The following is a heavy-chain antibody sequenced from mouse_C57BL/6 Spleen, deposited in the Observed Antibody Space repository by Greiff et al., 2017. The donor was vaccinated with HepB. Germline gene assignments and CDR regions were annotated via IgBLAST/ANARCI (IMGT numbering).Heavy chain of an antibody. V-gene: IGHV1-52*01. J-gene: IGHJ1*03. CDR2: IDPSDSET. CDR3: VRNYYGSSYWYFDV. D-gene: IGHD1-1*01. CDR1: GYTFTSYW. Sequence: QVQLQQPGAELVRPGSSVKLSCKASGYTFTSYWMHWVKQRPIQGLEWIGNIDPSDSETHYNQKFKDKATLTVDKSSSTAYMQLSSLTSEDSAVYYCVRNYYGSSYWYFDVWGTGTTVTVSS.